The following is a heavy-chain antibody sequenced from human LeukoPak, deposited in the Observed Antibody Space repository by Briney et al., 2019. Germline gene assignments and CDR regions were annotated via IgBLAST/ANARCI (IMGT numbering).Heavy chain of an antibody. CDR1: GFTFSSYG. CDR3: AKERYNWNFGLDY. CDR2: ISYDGSNK. D-gene: IGHD1-7*01. Sequence: GGSLRLSCAASGFTFSSYGRQWVRQAPGKGLEWGAVISYDGSNKYYADSVKGRFTISRDNCKNTLYLQMNSLRAEDTAVYYCAKERYNWNFGLDYWGQGTLVTVSS. J-gene: IGHJ4*02. V-gene: IGHV3-30*18.